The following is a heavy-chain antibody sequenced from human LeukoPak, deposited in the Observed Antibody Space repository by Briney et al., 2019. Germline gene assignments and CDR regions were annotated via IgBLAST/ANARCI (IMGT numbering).Heavy chain of an antibody. Sequence: SETLSLTCTVSGGSISSSYWSWIRQSPGKGLEWIGYLSYSGNTKYNPSLKSRVTISVDTSENQFSLKLSSVTAADTAVYYCARHDKGNESGAFDYWGQGTLVTVFS. CDR3: ARHDKGNESGAFDY. J-gene: IGHJ4*02. CDR2: LSYSGNT. V-gene: IGHV4-59*08. CDR1: GGSISSSY.